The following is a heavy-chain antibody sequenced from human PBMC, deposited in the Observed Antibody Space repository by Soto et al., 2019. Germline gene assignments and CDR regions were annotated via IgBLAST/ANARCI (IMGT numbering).Heavy chain of an antibody. D-gene: IGHD2-2*02. CDR3: ARVDIVVVPAAIEYAFDI. CDR2: IYYSGST. Sequence: PSDTLSLTCTVYGGSISSYYWSWIRQPPGKGLEWIGYIYYSGSTNYNPSLKSRVTISVDTSKNQFSLKLSSVTAADTAVYYCARVDIVVVPAAIEYAFDIWGQGTMVTVSS. V-gene: IGHV4-59*01. CDR1: GGSISSYY. J-gene: IGHJ3*02.